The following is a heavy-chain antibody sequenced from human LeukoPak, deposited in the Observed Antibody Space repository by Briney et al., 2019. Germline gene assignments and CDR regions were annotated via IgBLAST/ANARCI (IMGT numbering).Heavy chain of an antibody. V-gene: IGHV4-38-2*01. Sequence: GSLRLSCAASGFTLRSYWMHWIRQPPGKGLEWIGSIYHSGSTYYNPSLKSRVTISVDTSKNQFSLSLSSVTAADTAVYYCACLTTADAFDIWGQGTMVTVSS. D-gene: IGHD3-22*01. CDR1: GFTLRSYW. CDR3: ACLTTADAFDI. CDR2: IYHSGST. J-gene: IGHJ3*02.